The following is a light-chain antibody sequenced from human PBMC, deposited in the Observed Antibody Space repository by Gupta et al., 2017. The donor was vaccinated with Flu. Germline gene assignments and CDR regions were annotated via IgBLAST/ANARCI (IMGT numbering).Light chain of an antibody. CDR3: QQCYETPQT. CDR1: QSVGSY. CDR2: GAT. Sequence: PSSLSASVGDRVTKTCLSSQSVGSYLNWYQQKPGKAPNLLIYGATSGQDGVSSRFSGSGSGTDFTLTINRLQPEDFANYFCQQCYETPQTFGEGTKMEIK. V-gene: IGKV1-39*01. J-gene: IGKJ2*01.